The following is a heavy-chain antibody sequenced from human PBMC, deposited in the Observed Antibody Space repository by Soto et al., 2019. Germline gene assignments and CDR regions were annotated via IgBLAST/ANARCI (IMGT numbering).Heavy chain of an antibody. J-gene: IGHJ6*02. CDR3: AREVVRYFDWQTNYYYGMDV. CDR2: ISAYNGNT. Sequence: ASVKVSCKASGYTFTSYGISWVRQAPGQGLEWMGWISAYNGNTNYAQKLQGRVTVTTDTSTSTAYMELRSLRSDDTAVYYCAREVVRYFDWQTNYYYGMDVWGQGTTVTVSS. CDR1: GYTFTSYG. D-gene: IGHD3-9*01. V-gene: IGHV1-18*04.